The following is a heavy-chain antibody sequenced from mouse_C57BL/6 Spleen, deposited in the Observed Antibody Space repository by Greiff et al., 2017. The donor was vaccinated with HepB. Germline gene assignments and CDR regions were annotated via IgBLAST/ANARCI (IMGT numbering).Heavy chain of an antibody. CDR3: ANYDYDVGAMDY. CDR2: ISSGGSYT. CDR1: GFTFSSYG. J-gene: IGHJ4*01. V-gene: IGHV5-6*01. D-gene: IGHD2-4*01. Sequence: EVHLVESGGDLVKPGGSLKLSCAASGFTFSSYGMSWVRQTPDKRLEWVATISSGGSYTYYPDSVKGRFTISRDNAKNTLYLQMSSLKSEDTAMYYCANYDYDVGAMDYWGQGTSVTVSS.